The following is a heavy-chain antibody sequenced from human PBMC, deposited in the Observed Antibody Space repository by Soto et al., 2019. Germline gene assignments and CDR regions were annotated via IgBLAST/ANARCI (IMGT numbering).Heavy chain of an antibody. Sequence: TLSLPCTVSGGSLSSYYWSWIRQPPGKGLEWIGYIYYSGSTNYNPSLKSRVTISVDTSKNQFSLKLSSVTAADTAVYYCARDTGGVDPWGQGTLVTVSS. CDR2: IYYSGST. J-gene: IGHJ5*02. V-gene: IGHV4-59*01. CDR1: GGSLSSYY. CDR3: ARDTGGVDP. D-gene: IGHD2-8*02.